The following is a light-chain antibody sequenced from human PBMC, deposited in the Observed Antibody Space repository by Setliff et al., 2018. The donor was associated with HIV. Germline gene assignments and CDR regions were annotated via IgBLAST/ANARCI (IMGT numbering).Light chain of an antibody. CDR3: CSNTGSNTFV. Sequence: QSALAQPASVSGSPGQSITISCTGTSNDVGRCDLVSWYQQHPARAPKLIIYQATRRPSGVSNRFSGSKSGNVASLTISGLQAEDEADYYCCSNTGSNTFVFGTGTKV. V-gene: IGLV2-23*01. J-gene: IGLJ1*01. CDR1: SNDVGRCDL. CDR2: QAT.